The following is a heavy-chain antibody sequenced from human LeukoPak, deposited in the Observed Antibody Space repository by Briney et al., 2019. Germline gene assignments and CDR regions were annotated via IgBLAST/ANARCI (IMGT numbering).Heavy chain of an antibody. V-gene: IGHV1-69*06. CDR2: IIPIFGTI. D-gene: IGHD3-3*01. CDR1: GGTFSSYS. Sequence: ASVKVSCKASGGTFSSYSISWVRQAPGQGLEWMGGIIPIFGTINYAQTFQGRVTITADKSTSTAYMELSSLRSEDTAVYYCAGAGDNDFWSGSDGGDNWFDPWGQGTLVTVSS. CDR3: AGAGDNDFWSGSDGGDNWFDP. J-gene: IGHJ5*02.